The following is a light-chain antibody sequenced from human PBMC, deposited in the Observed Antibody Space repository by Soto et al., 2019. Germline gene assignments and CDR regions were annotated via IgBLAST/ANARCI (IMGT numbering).Light chain of an antibody. J-gene: IGKJ1*01. V-gene: IGKV3-20*01. Sequence: EIVLTQSPGTLSLSPGERATLSCRASESVNNNLLAWYQRKPGQAPRLRIYGASYSATDIPYRFSGRRYGTDFTLTIAKLEAEGFTVHLCHQYGSTPPTFGLGTKVEI. CDR2: GAS. CDR1: ESVNNNL. CDR3: HQYGSTPPT.